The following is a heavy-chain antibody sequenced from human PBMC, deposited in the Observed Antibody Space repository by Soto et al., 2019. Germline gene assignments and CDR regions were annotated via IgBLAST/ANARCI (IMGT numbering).Heavy chain of an antibody. V-gene: IGHV3-9*01. CDR2: ISWNSGSI. CDR1: GFTFDDYA. Sequence: SLRLSCAASGFTFDDYAMHWVRQAPGKGLEWVSGISWNSGSIGYADSVKGRFTISRDNAKNSLYLQMNSLRAEDTALYYCAKDIGFGYYDFWSGYLYYYYGMDVWGQGPTVTVSS. CDR3: AKDIGFGYYDFWSGYLYYYYGMDV. D-gene: IGHD3-3*01. J-gene: IGHJ6*02.